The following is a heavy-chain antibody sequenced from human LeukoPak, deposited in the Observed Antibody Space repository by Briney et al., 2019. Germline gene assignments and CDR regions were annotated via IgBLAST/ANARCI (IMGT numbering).Heavy chain of an antibody. CDR3: ARVISGYSYGYGAPLFDY. D-gene: IGHD5-18*01. CDR2: IYPGDSDT. J-gene: IGHJ4*02. CDR1: GYSFTSYW. Sequence: GESLKISCKGSGYSFTSYWIGWVRQMPGEGLEWMGIIYPGDSDTRYSPSFQGQVTISADKSISTAYLQWSSLKASDTAMYYCARVISGYSYGYGAPLFDYWGQGTLVTVSS. V-gene: IGHV5-51*01.